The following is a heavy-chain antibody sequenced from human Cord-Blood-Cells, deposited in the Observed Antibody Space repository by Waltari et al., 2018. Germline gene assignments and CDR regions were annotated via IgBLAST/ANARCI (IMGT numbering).Heavy chain of an antibody. Sequence: QVQLQESGPGLVKPSQTLSLTCTVSGGSISSGGYYWSWIRQHPGKGLEWIGYIYYSGSTYDNPSRKRRFTISVDTSKSQFSLKLSSVTAADTAVYYCAREGVGGYAAFDYWGQGTLVTVSS. J-gene: IGHJ4*02. V-gene: IGHV4-31*03. D-gene: IGHD5-12*01. CDR3: AREGVGGYAAFDY. CDR2: IYYSGST. CDR1: GGSISSGGYY.